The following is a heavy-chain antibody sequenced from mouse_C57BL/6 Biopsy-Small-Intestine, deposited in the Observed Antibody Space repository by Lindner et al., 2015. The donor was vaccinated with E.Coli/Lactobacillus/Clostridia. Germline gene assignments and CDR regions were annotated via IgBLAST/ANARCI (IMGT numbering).Heavy chain of an antibody. CDR3: ARRDYTYFDY. Sequence: VQLQESGAELVRPGASVKLSCTASGLNIKDDYMHWVKQRPEQGLEWIGRIDPANGNTKYAPKFQDKATITADTSSNTAYLQLSSLTSEDTAVYYCARRDYTYFDYWGQGTTLTVSS. CDR1: GLNIKDDY. J-gene: IGHJ2*01. CDR2: IDPANGNT. V-gene: IGHV14-3*01. D-gene: IGHD2-12*01.